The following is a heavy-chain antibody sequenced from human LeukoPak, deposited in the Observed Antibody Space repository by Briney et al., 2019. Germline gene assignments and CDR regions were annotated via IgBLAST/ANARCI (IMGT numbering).Heavy chain of an antibody. Sequence: VASVKVSCKASGYTFTSYAMNWVRQAPGQGLEWMGWINTNTGNPTYAQGFTGRFVFSLDTSVSTAYLQISSLKAEDTAVYYCARGVTGPRGYAPYLNWFDPWGQGTLVTVSS. V-gene: IGHV7-4-1*02. D-gene: IGHD2-8*01. CDR3: ARGVTGPRGYAPYLNWFDP. CDR2: INTNTGNP. CDR1: GYTFTSYA. J-gene: IGHJ5*02.